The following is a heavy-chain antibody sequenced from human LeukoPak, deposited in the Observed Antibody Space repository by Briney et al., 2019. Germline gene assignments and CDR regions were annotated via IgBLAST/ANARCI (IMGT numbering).Heavy chain of an antibody. CDR3: ARDYSPDVPWWPGY. Sequence: GGSLRLSCAASGFTFSSYGMHWVRQAPGKGLEWVAVISDDGSIKYYTDSVKGRFTISRDNSKNTLYLQTNSLSAEDTALYYCARDYSPDVPWWPGYWGQGTLVTVSS. J-gene: IGHJ4*02. D-gene: IGHD2-15*01. CDR1: GFTFSSYG. V-gene: IGHV3-30*03. CDR2: ISDDGSIK.